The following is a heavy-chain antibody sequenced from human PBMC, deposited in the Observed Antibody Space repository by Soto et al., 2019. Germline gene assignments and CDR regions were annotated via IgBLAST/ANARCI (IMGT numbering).Heavy chain of an antibody. CDR3: ATRAGGGGY. CDR1: GFTVSNNY. V-gene: IGHV3-53*01. D-gene: IGHD3-10*01. CDR2: IYSGGYT. J-gene: IGHJ4*02. Sequence: EVQLVESGGGLIQPGGSLRLSCAVSGFTVSNNYMSWVRQAPGKGLEGVSVIYSGGYTAYGDSVKGRFTISRDNSKNTQYLQIKSRGADATAFYSGATRAGGGGYWGQGTLVTVSS.